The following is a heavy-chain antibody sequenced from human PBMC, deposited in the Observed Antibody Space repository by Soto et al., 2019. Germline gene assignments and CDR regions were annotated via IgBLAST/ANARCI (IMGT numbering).Heavy chain of an antibody. CDR3: ARGKQLVRDYYYGMDV. Sequence: GGSLRLSCAASGFTFSSYDMHWVRQARGKGLEWVSAIGTAGDTYYPGSVKGRFTISRENAKNSLYLQMNSLRAGDTAVYYCARGKQLVRDYYYGMDVWGQGTTVTVSS. J-gene: IGHJ6*02. V-gene: IGHV3-13*01. CDR2: IGTAGDT. CDR1: GFTFSSYD. D-gene: IGHD6-6*01.